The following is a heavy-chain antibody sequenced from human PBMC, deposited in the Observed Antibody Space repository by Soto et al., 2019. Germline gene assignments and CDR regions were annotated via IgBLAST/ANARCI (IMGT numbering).Heavy chain of an antibody. CDR3: AREKPSYGMEV. CDR2: LNPNSGNT. CDR1: GYTFTSYY. Sequence: QVQLVQSGAEVKKPGASVKVSCKASGYTFTSYYMKWVRQATGQGLEWMGWLNPNSGNTGYAQKFQGRGTMTRNTTISTGYMELSSLISEDAAVYYWAREKPSYGMEVWGQGTTVTVSS. V-gene: IGHV1-8*01. J-gene: IGHJ6*02.